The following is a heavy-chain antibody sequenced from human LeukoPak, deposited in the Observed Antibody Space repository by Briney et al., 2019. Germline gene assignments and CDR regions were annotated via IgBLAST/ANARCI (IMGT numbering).Heavy chain of an antibody. J-gene: IGHJ4*02. CDR2: LFDSGTT. D-gene: IGHD6-6*01. CDR3: ARQGYGRSSFFDH. CDR1: GDSFSTNLYY. Sequence: PSETLSLTCTVSGDSFSTNLYYWGWLGQPPGKGLEWIVNLFDSGTTYYNPSLKSRVSISVDTSKNQFSLKLNSVTAADPAVYYCARQGYGRSSFFDHWGQGTLVTVSS. V-gene: IGHV4-39*01.